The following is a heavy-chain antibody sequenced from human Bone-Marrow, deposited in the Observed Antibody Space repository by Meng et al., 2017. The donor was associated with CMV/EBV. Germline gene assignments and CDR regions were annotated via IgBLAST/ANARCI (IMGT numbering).Heavy chain of an antibody. CDR3: ARDSGMDV. Sequence: GSLRLSCTVSGGSISSYYWSWIRQPPGKGLEWIGYIYYSGSTNYNPSLKSRVTISVDTSKNQFSLKLSSVTAADTAVYYCARDSGMDVWGQGPTVTVSS. CDR2: IYYSGST. V-gene: IGHV4-59*01. J-gene: IGHJ6*02. CDR1: GGSISSYY.